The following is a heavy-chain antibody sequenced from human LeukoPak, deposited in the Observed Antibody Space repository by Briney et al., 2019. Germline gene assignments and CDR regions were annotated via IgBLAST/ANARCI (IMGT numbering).Heavy chain of an antibody. CDR3: ARYCSSSSCYPDAFDY. D-gene: IGHD2-2*01. CDR2: IHTGGGT. Sequence: SQTPSLTCTVSGGSGGSVSSGSYYWSWIRQPAGKGLEWIGRIHTGGGTKYNPSLKSRLTISRDTSKNQFSLKLTSVTAADTAVYYCARYCSSSSCYPDAFDYWGPGSLVTVSS. CDR1: GGSGGSVSSGSYY. V-gene: IGHV4-61*02. J-gene: IGHJ4*02.